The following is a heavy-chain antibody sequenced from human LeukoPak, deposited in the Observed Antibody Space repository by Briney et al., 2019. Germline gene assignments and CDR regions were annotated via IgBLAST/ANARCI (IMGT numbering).Heavy chain of an antibody. Sequence: GGSLRLSCAASGFTVSSNYMSWVRQAPGKGLEWVSVIYSGGSTYYADSVKGRFTISRDNSKNTLYLQMNSLRAEDTAVYYCASNRLAARLVDYWGQGTLVTVSS. CDR1: GFTVSSNY. CDR3: ASNRLAARLVDY. V-gene: IGHV3-53*01. D-gene: IGHD6-6*01. CDR2: IYSGGST. J-gene: IGHJ4*02.